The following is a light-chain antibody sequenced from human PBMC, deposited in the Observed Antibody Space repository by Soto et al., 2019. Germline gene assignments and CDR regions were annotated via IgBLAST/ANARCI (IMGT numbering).Light chain of an antibody. Sequence: DIQMTQSPSSLSASVGDRVTITCRAGQTVTDYLNWYQHKPGKAPNLLIYSASTLQTGVPSRFSGSGSETDFTLTITSLQPQDFGTYYCHQTYSTPQTFGQGTRVEIK. J-gene: IGKJ1*01. V-gene: IGKV1-39*01. CDR3: HQTYSTPQT. CDR1: QTVTDY. CDR2: SAS.